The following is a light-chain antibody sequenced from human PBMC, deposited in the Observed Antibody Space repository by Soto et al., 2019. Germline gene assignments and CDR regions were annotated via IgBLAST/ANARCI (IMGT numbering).Light chain of an antibody. CDR3: QKYNSAPS. J-gene: IGKJ3*01. CDR1: QGITNY. Sequence: DIQMTQSPSSLSASVGDRVTITCRASQGITNYLAWYQQKPGKVPKLLIYATSTLQSGVPSRFSGSGSGTDFTLTISSLQPEDVATYYCQKYNSAPSFGPGTKVEIK. CDR2: ATS. V-gene: IGKV1-27*01.